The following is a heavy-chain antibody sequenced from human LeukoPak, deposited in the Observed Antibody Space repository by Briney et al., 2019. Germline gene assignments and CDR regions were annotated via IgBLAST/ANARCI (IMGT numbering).Heavy chain of an antibody. V-gene: IGHV4-61*01. J-gene: IGHJ3*02. CDR1: GGSASSGSYY. CDR2: IYYSGST. CDR3: ARGIGSGWYRDAFDI. D-gene: IGHD6-19*01. Sequence: SETLSLTCTVSGGSASSGSYYWSWIRQPPGKGLEWIGYIYYSGSTNYNPSLKSRVTISVDTSKNQFSLKLSSVTAADTAVYYCARGIGSGWYRDAFDIWGQGTMVTVSS.